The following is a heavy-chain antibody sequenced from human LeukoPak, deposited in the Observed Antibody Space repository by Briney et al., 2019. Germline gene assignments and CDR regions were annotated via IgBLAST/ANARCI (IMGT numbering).Heavy chain of an antibody. CDR1: GFTFSDYY. CDR2: ISSSGSTI. D-gene: IGHD3-22*01. CDR3: ARDESLISYYYDSSGYPFFDY. Sequence: PGGSLRLSCAASGFTFSDYYMSWIRQAPGKGLEWVSYISSSGSTIYYADSVKGRFTISRDNAKNSLYLQMNSLRAEDTAVYYCARDESLISYYYDSSGYPFFDYWGQGTLVTVSS. J-gene: IGHJ4*02. V-gene: IGHV3-11*01.